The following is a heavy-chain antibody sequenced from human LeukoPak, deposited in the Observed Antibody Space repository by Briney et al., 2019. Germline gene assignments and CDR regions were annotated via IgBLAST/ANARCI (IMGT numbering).Heavy chain of an antibody. V-gene: IGHV3-21*01. Sequence: GGSLRLSCAASGFTFSSYSMNWVRQAPGKGLEWVSSISSSSSYIYYADSVKGRFTISRDNVKNSLYLQMNSLRAEDTAVYYCARGPITTPEYGWFDPWGQGTLVTVSS. J-gene: IGHJ5*02. CDR3: ARGPITTPEYGWFDP. CDR2: ISSSSSYI. CDR1: GFTFSSYS. D-gene: IGHD5-12*01.